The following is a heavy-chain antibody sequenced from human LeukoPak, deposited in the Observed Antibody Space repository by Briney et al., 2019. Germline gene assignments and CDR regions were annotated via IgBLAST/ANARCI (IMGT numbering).Heavy chain of an antibody. CDR2: IYYSGST. CDR3: ARGREDCSGGSCHFDY. Sequence: SETLSLTCTVSGGSISSGGYYWSWIRQHPGKGLEWIGYIYYSGSTYYNPSLKSRVTISVDTSKNQFSLKLSSVTAADTAVYYCARGREDCSGGSCHFDYWGQGTLATVSS. V-gene: IGHV4-31*03. CDR1: GGSISSGGYY. J-gene: IGHJ4*02. D-gene: IGHD2-15*01.